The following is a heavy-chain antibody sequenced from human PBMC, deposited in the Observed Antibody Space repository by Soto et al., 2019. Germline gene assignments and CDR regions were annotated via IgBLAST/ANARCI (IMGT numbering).Heavy chain of an antibody. CDR3: ARSLTEGYCTITGCYTRPLYGMDV. CDR1: GYTFSGYY. V-gene: IGHV1-2*02. CDR2: INPNSGGT. D-gene: IGHD2-2*02. Sequence: ASVKVSCKASGYTFSGYYIHWLRQAPGQGLEWMGWINPNSGGTNYAQKFQGRVTVARDTPTSTAYMELSRLTSDDTAVYYCARSLTEGYCTITGCYTRPLYGMDVWGQGTTVTVSS. J-gene: IGHJ6*02.